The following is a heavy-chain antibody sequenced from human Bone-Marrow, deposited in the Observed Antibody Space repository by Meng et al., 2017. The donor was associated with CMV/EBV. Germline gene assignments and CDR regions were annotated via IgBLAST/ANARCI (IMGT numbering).Heavy chain of an antibody. J-gene: IGHJ4*02. CDR2: IIPIFGTA. CDR1: GGTFSSYA. CDR3: ARALGDIGLDY. D-gene: IGHD5-12*01. Sequence: QGQLVLAGAEGQKPGSSVKVSCKSSGGTFSSYAISWVRQAPGQGLELMGVIIPIFGTANYAQKFQGRVTITADESTSTAYMELSSLRSEDTAVYYCARALGDIGLDYWGQGTLVTVSS. V-gene: IGHV1-69*12.